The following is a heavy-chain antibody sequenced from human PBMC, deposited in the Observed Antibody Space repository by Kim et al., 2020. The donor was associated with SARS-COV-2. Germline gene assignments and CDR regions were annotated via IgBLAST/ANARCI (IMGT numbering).Heavy chain of an antibody. CDR3: ARESVTGTDAFDI. D-gene: IGHD6-19*01. J-gene: IGHJ3*02. CDR2: ISESGTST. Sequence: GGSLRLSCAPSGFTFSSYEINWVRQAPGKGLEWVSYISESGTSTYYADSVKGRFTISRDNAKNSLFPQMNSLRAEDTAVYYCARESVTGTDAFDIWGQGTLVTVSS. V-gene: IGHV3-48*03. CDR1: GFTFSSYE.